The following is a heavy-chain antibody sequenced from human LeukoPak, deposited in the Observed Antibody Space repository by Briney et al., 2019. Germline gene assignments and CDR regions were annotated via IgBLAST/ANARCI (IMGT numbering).Heavy chain of an antibody. J-gene: IGHJ4*02. CDR3: TREMLNYYGSGSYYKTPFDY. Sequence: GASLRLSCAASGFTFSSYGMSWVRQAPGKGLEWVGFIRSKAYGGTTEYAASVKGRFTISRDDSKSIAYLQTNSLKTEDTAVYYCTREMLNYYGSGSYYKTPFDYWGQGTLVTVSS. CDR1: GFTFSSYG. CDR2: IRSKAYGGTT. V-gene: IGHV3-49*02. D-gene: IGHD3-10*01.